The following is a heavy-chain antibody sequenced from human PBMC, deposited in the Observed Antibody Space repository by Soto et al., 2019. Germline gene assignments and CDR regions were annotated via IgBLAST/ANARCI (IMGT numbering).Heavy chain of an antibody. CDR3: TRRLEGYYYYGLDV. CDR2: ISLSSSTI. J-gene: IGHJ6*02. CDR1: GFTFSSYN. V-gene: IGHV3-48*02. D-gene: IGHD3-16*01. Sequence: GGSLRLSCAASGFTFSSYNMNWVRQAPGKGLEWVSYISLSSSTIHYADSVKGRFIISRDNAKSSLYLQMNSLRDEDTAVYYCTRRLEGYYYYGLDVWGQGTTVTVS.